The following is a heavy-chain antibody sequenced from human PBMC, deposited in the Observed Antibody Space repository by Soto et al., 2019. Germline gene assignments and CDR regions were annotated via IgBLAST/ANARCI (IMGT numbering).Heavy chain of an antibody. J-gene: IGHJ3*02. CDR2: IYSGGST. CDR3: ARVSMYCSSTSCYVWELHAFDI. Sequence: EVQLVETGGGLIQPGGSLRLSCAASGFTVSSNYMSWVRQAPGKGLEWVSVIYSGGSTYYADSVKGRFTISRDNSKNTMYLQMNSLRAEYTAVYYCARVSMYCSSTSCYVWELHAFDIWGQGTMVTVSS. V-gene: IGHV3-53*02. CDR1: GFTVSSNY. D-gene: IGHD2-2*01.